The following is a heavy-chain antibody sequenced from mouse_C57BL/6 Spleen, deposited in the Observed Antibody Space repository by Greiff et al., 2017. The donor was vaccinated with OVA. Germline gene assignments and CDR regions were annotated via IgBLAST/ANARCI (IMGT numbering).Heavy chain of an antibody. CDR1: GYTFTSYW. CDR3: ARRCGWNY. D-gene: IGHD2-3*01. V-gene: IGHV1-61*01. J-gene: IGHJ2*01. Sequence: QVQLQQPGAELVRPGSSVKLSCKASGYTFTSYWMDWVKQRPGQGLEWIGNIYPSDSETHYNQKFKDKATLTVDKSSSAAYMQLSSLTSEDSAVDYSARRCGWNYWGQGTTLTVSS. CDR2: IYPSDSET.